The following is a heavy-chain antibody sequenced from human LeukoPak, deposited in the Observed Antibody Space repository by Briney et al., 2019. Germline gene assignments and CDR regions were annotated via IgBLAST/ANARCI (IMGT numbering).Heavy chain of an antibody. Sequence: ASVKVSCKASGYTFTSYDINWVRQATGQGLEWMAWMNPNSGNTGYAQKFQGRVTMTRNTSISTAYMELSSLRSEDTAVYYCARVGSGTPEDYFDYWGQGTLVTVSS. CDR1: GYTFTSYD. CDR3: ARVGSGTPEDYFDY. CDR2: MNPNSGNT. V-gene: IGHV1-8*01. D-gene: IGHD1-26*01. J-gene: IGHJ4*02.